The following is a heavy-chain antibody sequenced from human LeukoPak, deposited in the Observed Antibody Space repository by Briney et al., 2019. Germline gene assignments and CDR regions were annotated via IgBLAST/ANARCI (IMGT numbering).Heavy chain of an antibody. CDR1: GFTFSSYA. D-gene: IGHD6-19*01. CDR3: ARSDDESYSSGWYWFDP. V-gene: IGHV3-30*04. CDR2: ISYDGRNK. Sequence: GGSLRLSCAASGFTFSSYAMHWVRQAPGKGLEWVAVISYDGRNKYYADSVKGRFTISRDNSKNTLYLQMNSLRAEDTAVYYCARSDDESYSSGWYWFDPWGQGTLVTVSS. J-gene: IGHJ5*02.